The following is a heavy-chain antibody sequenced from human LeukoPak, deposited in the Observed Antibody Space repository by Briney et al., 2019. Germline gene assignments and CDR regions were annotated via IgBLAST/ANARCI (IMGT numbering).Heavy chain of an antibody. CDR3: ARQDAGSSSPGGRYN. Sequence: SETLSLTCTVSGGSISSYYWSWIRQPPGKGPEWIGYIYYSGSTNYNPSLKSRVTISVDTSKNQFSLKLSSVTAADTAVYYCARQDAGSSSPGGRYNWGQGTLVTVSS. CDR1: GGSISSYY. CDR2: IYYSGST. J-gene: IGHJ4*02. V-gene: IGHV4-59*01. D-gene: IGHD6-13*01.